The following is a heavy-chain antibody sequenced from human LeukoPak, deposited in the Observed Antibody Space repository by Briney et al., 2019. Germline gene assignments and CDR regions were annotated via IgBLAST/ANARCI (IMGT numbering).Heavy chain of an antibody. J-gene: IGHJ4*02. CDR2: ISGGGSDT. V-gene: IGHV3-23*01. CDR1: GFTFSSYG. CDR3: VKGGAYGSGSYCDY. D-gene: IGHD3-10*01. Sequence: PGGSLRLSCAVSGFTFSSYGMTWVRQAPGKGLEWVSSISGGGSDTYNEDAVKGRFTISRDNYKSSLYLQMNNLRGEDTVVYYCVKGGAYGSGSYCDYWGQGILVTVSS.